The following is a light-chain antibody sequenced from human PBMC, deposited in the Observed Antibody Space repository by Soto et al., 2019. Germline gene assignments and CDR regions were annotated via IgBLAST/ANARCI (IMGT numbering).Light chain of an antibody. CDR1: QSVSSSY. Sequence: ESVVTQSPGTLSLSPGERATLSCRASQSVSSSYLACYQQKPGQAPRLLIYGASSRATGIPDRFSGSGSGTDFTLTISRLEPEDFAVYYCQQYGSSPPVTFGGGTKVEIK. CDR3: QQYGSSPPVT. V-gene: IGKV3-20*01. J-gene: IGKJ4*01. CDR2: GAS.